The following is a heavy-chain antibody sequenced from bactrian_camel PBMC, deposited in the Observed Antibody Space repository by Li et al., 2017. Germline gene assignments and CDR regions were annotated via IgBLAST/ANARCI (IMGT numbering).Heavy chain of an antibody. CDR2: IDSDGLA. V-gene: IGHV3S6*01. J-gene: IGHJ4*01. CDR3: AAGGGNGAFCYTGERSMDY. D-gene: IGHD2*01. Sequence: HVQLVESGGGLVQPGGSLRLSCAASGFTLTNYWMHWVRQAPGKEREGVAVIDSDGLAKYADSVKGRFTISQDNAKNTLYLQMNSLKPEDTAMYYCAAGGGNGAFCYTGERSMDYWGQGTQVTVS. CDR1: GFTLTNYW.